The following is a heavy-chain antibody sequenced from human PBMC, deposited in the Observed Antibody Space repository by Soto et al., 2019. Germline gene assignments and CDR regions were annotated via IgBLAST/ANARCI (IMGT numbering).Heavy chain of an antibody. Sequence: QVQLVQSGAEVKKPGSSLMVSCKASGGTFSSYAISWVRQAPGQGLEWRGGIIPIFGTANYAQKVQGRVTIAVEESTSTAYLELGSVRCGDTGVCNCASVAGAILGVVEGWGWFGPWCQGTLVTVSS. J-gene: IGHJ5*02. CDR2: IIPIFGTA. CDR1: GGTFSSYA. CDR3: ASVAGAILGVVEGWGWFGP. V-gene: IGHV1-69*12. D-gene: IGHD3-3*01.